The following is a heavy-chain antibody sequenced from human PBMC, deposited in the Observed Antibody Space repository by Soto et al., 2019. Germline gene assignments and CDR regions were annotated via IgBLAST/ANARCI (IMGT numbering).Heavy chain of an antibody. V-gene: IGHV5-10-1*01. CDR3: ARRPYYDILTGYYNYGMDV. Sequence: GESLKISCKGSGYSFTSYWISWVRQMPGKGLGWMGRIDPSDSYTNYSPSFQGHVTISADKSISTAYLQWSSLKASDTAMYYCARRPYYDILTGYYNYGMDVWGQGTTVTVSS. J-gene: IGHJ6*02. CDR2: IDPSDSYT. CDR1: GYSFTSYW. D-gene: IGHD3-9*01.